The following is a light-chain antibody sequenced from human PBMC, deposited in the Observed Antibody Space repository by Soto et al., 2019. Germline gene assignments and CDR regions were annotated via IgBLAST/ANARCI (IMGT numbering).Light chain of an antibody. J-gene: IGLJ1*01. V-gene: IGLV2-14*01. Sequence: QSVLTQPASVSGSPGQSITISCTGTSSDVGSSNYVSWYRQHPGKAPELMIYEVGNRPSGVSNRFSGSKSGNTASLTISVLQAEDEADYYCSSYTTTSTLDVFGTGTKVTVL. CDR1: SSDVGSSNY. CDR3: SSYTTTSTLDV. CDR2: EVG.